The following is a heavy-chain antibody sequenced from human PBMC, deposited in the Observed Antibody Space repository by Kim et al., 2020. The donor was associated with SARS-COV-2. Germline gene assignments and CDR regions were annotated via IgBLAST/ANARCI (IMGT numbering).Heavy chain of an antibody. Sequence: ASVKVSCKASGYTFTSYGISWVRQAPGQGLEWMGWISAYNGNTNYAQKLQGRVTMTTDTSTSTAYMELRSLRSDDTAVYYCARDVRSTVTTFYYGMDVWGQGTTVTVSS. CDR1: GYTFTSYG. V-gene: IGHV1-18*01. J-gene: IGHJ6*02. D-gene: IGHD4-17*01. CDR2: ISAYNGNT. CDR3: ARDVRSTVTTFYYGMDV.